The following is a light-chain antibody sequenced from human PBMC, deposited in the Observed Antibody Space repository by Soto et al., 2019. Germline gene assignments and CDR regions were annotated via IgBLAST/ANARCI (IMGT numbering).Light chain of an antibody. CDR1: QSISSY. Sequence: IQITQFPSSLFASLRNRVTITCQASQSISSYVNWYQQKPGKAPKLLIYAASSLQSGVPYRVSGSGSGTDVTLTIGSLQPEEFATYYCQQSYSTPLTFGGGTKVDIK. CDR2: AAS. V-gene: IGKV1-39*01. J-gene: IGKJ4*01. CDR3: QQSYSTPLT.